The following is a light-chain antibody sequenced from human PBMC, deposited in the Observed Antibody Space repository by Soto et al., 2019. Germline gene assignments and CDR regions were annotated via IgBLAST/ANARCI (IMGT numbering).Light chain of an antibody. CDR2: GAS. CDR3: QQYNNWPWT. V-gene: IGKV3-15*01. CDR1: QSVSSN. Sequence: EIVMTQSPATLSVSPGERATLSCRASQSVSSNLAWYQQKPGQAPRLLIYGASTSATGIPARFSGSGSGTEFTLNSSSLQSEDCAVYYCQQYNNWPWTCGQGTKVEIK. J-gene: IGKJ1*01.